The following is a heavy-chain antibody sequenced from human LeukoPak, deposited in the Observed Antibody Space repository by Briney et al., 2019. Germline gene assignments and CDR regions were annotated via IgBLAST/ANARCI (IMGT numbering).Heavy chain of an antibody. CDR3: ATSREEFFGSGSPFDF. CDR2: FDPEDGKT. J-gene: IGHJ4*02. D-gene: IGHD3-10*01. V-gene: IGHV1-24*01. CDR1: GHTVTDLS. Sequence: ASVRVSCKVSGHTVTDLSMHWVRQAPGKGLEWMGSFDPEDGKTIYAQNFQGRVTMTEDSSTDTAYMDLSSLRSEDTAMYYCATSREEFFGSGSPFDFWGQGTLVTVSS.